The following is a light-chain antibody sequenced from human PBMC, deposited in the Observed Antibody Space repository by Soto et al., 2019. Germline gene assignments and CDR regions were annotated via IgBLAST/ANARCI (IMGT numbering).Light chain of an antibody. CDR1: RSDVGSYNY. CDR2: DVS. CDR3: SSYTSSSTLL. Sequence: QSALTQPASVSGSPGQSITISCSGTRSDVGSYNYVSWYQQHPDRAPKLMIYDVSNRPSGVSNRFSGSKSGNTASLTISGLQAEDEADYYCSSYTSSSTLLFGGGTKLTVL. J-gene: IGLJ2*01. V-gene: IGLV2-14*01.